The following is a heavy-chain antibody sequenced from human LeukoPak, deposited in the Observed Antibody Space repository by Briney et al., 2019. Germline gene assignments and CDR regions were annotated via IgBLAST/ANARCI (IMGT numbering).Heavy chain of an antibody. CDR3: ASGRYYDILTGPQTKYYFDY. CDR1: GGTFSSYT. CDR2: IIPILGIA. V-gene: IGHV1-69*02. J-gene: IGHJ4*02. Sequence: ASVKVSCKASGGTFSSYTISWVRQAPGQGLEWMGRIIPILGIANYAQKFQGRVTITADKSTSTAYMELSSPRSEDTAVYYCASGRYYDILTGPQTKYYFDYWGQGTLVTVSS. D-gene: IGHD3-9*01.